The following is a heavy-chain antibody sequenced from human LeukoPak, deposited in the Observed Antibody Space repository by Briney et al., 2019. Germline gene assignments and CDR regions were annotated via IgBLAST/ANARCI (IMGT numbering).Heavy chain of an antibody. V-gene: IGHV3-21*01. Sequence: GGSLRLSCAASGFTFSSYSMNWVRQAPGKGLEWVSSISSSSSYIYYADSVKGRFTISRDNAKNPLYLQMNSLRAEDTAVYYCATTPALLWFGDAFDIWGQGTMVTVSS. D-gene: IGHD3-10*01. J-gene: IGHJ3*02. CDR1: GFTFSSYS. CDR3: ATTPALLWFGDAFDI. CDR2: ISSSSSYI.